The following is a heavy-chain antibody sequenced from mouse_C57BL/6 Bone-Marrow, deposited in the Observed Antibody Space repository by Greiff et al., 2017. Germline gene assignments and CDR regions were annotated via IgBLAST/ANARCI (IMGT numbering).Heavy chain of an antibody. J-gene: IGHJ1*03. CDR1: GFTFSDYG. Sequence: EVKLVASGGGLVQPGGSLKLSCAASGFTFSDYGMAWVRQAPRKGPEWVAFISNLAYSIYYADTVTGRFTISRANAKNTLYLEMSSLRSEDTAMYYCARPSYYYGSSPYWYFDVWGTGTTVTVSS. CDR2: ISNLAYSI. CDR3: ARPSYYYGSSPYWYFDV. D-gene: IGHD1-1*01. V-gene: IGHV5-15*04.